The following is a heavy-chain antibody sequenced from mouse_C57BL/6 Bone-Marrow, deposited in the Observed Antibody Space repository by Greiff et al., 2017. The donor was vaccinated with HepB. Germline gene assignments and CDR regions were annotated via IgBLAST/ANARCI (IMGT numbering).Heavy chain of an antibody. V-gene: IGHV1-69*01. Sequence: VQLQQPGAELVMPGASVKLSCKASGYTFTSYWMHWVKQRPGQGLEWIGEIDPSDSYTNYNQKFKGKSTLTVDKSSSTAYMQLSSLTSEDSAVYYCARWALYYGSSPYYAMDYWGQGTSVTVSS. J-gene: IGHJ4*01. CDR1: GYTFTSYW. CDR3: ARWALYYGSSPYYAMDY. CDR2: IDPSDSYT. D-gene: IGHD1-1*01.